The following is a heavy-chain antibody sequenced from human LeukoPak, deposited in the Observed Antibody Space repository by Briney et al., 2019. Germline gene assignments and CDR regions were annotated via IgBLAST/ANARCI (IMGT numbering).Heavy chain of an antibody. J-gene: IGHJ4*02. CDR2: IRSDGSST. V-gene: IGHV3-74*03. CDR3: APIGAGY. CDR1: GLTVRTSS. Sequence: GGSLRLSCATSGLTVRTSSMSWVRQAPGKGLEWVAVIRSDGSSTTYADSVKGRFTISRDSAKNTLYLQMNSLRVEDTAVYYCAPIGAGYWGQGTLVTVSS. D-gene: IGHD4/OR15-4a*01.